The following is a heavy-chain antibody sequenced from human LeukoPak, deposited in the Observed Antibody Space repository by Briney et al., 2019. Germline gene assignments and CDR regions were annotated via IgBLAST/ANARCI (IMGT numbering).Heavy chain of an antibody. J-gene: IGHJ4*02. Sequence: GGSLRLSCAASGFTFSSYSMNWVRQAPGKGLEWVSSISSSSSYIYYADSVKGRFTISRDNAKNSLYLQMNSLRAEDTAVYYCARDYDSSGYYLDRGQGTLVTVSS. V-gene: IGHV3-21*01. CDR2: ISSSSSYI. CDR3: ARDYDSSGYYLD. D-gene: IGHD3-22*01. CDR1: GFTFSSYS.